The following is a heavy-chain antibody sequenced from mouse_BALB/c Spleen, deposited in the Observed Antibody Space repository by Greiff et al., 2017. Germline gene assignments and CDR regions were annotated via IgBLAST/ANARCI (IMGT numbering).Heavy chain of an antibody. CDR2: IDPENGNT. J-gene: IGHJ4*01. CDR3: ARPGYYPYYYAMDY. Sequence: EVQLVESGAELVRPGALVKLSCKASGFNIKDYYMHWVKQRPEQGLEWIGWIDPENGNTIYDPKFQGKASITADTSSNTAYLQLSSLTSEDTAVYYCARPGYYPYYYAMDYWGQGTSVTVSS. V-gene: IGHV14-1*02. D-gene: IGHD2-3*01. CDR1: GFNIKDYY.